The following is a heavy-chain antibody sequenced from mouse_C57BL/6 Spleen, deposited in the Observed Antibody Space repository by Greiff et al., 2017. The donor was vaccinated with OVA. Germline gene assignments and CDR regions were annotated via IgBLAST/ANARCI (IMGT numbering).Heavy chain of an antibody. Sequence: QVQLQQSGAELVMPGASVKLSCKASGYTFTSYWMHWVKQRPGQGLEWIGEIDPSDSYTNYNQKFKGKSTLTVDKSSSTAYMQLSRLTSEDSAVDYCARSCDYEWFAYWGQGTLVTVSA. CDR2: IDPSDSYT. CDR1: GYTFTSYW. CDR3: ARSCDYEWFAY. D-gene: IGHD2-4*01. J-gene: IGHJ3*01. V-gene: IGHV1-69*01.